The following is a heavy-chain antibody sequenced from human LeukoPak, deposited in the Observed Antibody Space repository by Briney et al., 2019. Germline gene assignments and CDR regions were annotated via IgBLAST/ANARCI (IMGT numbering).Heavy chain of an antibody. V-gene: IGHV4-39*01. D-gene: IGHD6-6*01. J-gene: IGHJ6*02. Sequence: PSETLSLTCTVSGGSISSGGYYWSWIRQPPGKGLEWIGSIYYSGSTYYNPSLKSRVTISVDTSKNQFSLKLSSVTAADTAVYYCARHSLGSSSPAGPYYYYGMDVWGQGTTVTVSS. CDR3: ARHSLGSSSPAGPYYYYGMDV. CDR2: IYYSGST. CDR1: GGSISSGGYY.